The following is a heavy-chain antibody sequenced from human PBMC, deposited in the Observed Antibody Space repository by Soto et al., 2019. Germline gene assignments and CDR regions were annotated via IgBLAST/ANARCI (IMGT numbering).Heavy chain of an antibody. Sequence: PGGALRVSCVDSGFNLSHPWMTWFRQSAGKGLEWLGRIKSKTDGVTADYAAPVKGRATISRDDSKNTVYLQMNSLKTEDTAVYYCTTGIYYDILTGYHNVAYWGQAALVTVSS. CDR2: IKSKTDGVTA. CDR1: GFNLSHPW. D-gene: IGHD3-9*01. J-gene: IGHJ4*02. CDR3: TTGIYYDILTGYHNVAY. V-gene: IGHV3-15*01.